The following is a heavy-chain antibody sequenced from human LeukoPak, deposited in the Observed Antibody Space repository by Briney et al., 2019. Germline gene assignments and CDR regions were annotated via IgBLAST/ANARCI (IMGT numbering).Heavy chain of an antibody. Sequence: GGSLRLSCAASGFTFSSYAMSWVRQAPGKGLEWVSAISGSGGSTYYADSVKGRFTISRDNSKNTLYLQMNSLRAEDTAVYYCAREGLTVATTGGAFDIWGQGTMVTVSS. CDR2: ISGSGGST. CDR3: AREGLTVATTGGAFDI. D-gene: IGHD5-12*01. J-gene: IGHJ3*02. CDR1: GFTFSSYA. V-gene: IGHV3-23*01.